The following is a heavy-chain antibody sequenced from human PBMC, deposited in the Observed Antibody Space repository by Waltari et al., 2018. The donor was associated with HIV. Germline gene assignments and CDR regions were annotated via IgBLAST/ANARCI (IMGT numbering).Heavy chain of an antibody. J-gene: IGHJ4*02. CDR1: GYTFSVNF. D-gene: IGHD6-19*01. V-gene: IGHV1-2*02. Sequence: QVQLVQSGAEVKKPGASVRVSCKASGYTFSVNFIHWVRQAPGQGLEWMGWMNPNNGGTKDAQKFQGRVTMTRDTSITTAYMELNGLRSDDTAVYYCARGALQWLIDYWGQGSLVTVSS. CDR3: ARGALQWLIDY. CDR2: MNPNNGGT.